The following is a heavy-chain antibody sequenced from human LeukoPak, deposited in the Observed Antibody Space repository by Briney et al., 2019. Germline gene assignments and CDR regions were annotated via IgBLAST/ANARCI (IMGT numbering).Heavy chain of an antibody. J-gene: IGHJ3*02. V-gene: IGHV4-39*01. Sequence: PSETLSLTCTVSGGSINISSYYWGWIRQPPGKGLEWVASIYYSGSTFYNPSLKSRVTISVDTSKNQFSLKLSSVTAADTAVYYCARPLGGATLHAFDIWGQGTMVTVSS. CDR2: IYYSGST. D-gene: IGHD4/OR15-4a*01. CDR3: ARPLGGATLHAFDI. CDR1: GGSINISSYY.